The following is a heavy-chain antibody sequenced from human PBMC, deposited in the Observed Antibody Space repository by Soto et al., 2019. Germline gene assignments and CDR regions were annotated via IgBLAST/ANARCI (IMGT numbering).Heavy chain of an antibody. J-gene: IGHJ4*02. CDR3: AKDLWAERGSGSQLDY. CDR1: GFSFSSYD. D-gene: IGHD6-19*01. CDR2: ISYDGSNK. V-gene: IGHV3-30*18. Sequence: QVQLVESGGGVVQPGGSLRVSCAASGFSFSSYDMHWVRQAPGKGLERVAGISYDGSNKHYADYVKGRFTISRDNSKNTLYLQMNSLRVEDTAVYHCAKDLWAERGSGSQLDYWGQGTLVTVSS.